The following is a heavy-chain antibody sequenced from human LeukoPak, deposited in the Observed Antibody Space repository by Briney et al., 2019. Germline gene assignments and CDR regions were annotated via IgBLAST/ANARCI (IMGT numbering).Heavy chain of an antibody. CDR2: IYPGDSDT. CDR1: GYSFTSYW. CDR3: ARLAYTAMVAAYFGY. J-gene: IGHJ4*02. D-gene: IGHD5-18*01. Sequence: GESLKISCKGSGYSFTSYWIGWVRQMPGKGLEWMGIIYPGDSDTRYSPSFQGQVTISADKSISTAYLQWSSLKASDTAMYYCARLAYTAMVAAYFGYWGQGTLVTVSS. V-gene: IGHV5-51*01.